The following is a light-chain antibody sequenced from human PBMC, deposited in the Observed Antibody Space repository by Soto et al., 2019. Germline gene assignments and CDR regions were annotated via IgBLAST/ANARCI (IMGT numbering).Light chain of an antibody. V-gene: IGKV1-39*01. CDR2: AAS. Sequence: DIQMTQSPSSLSASVGDRVTITCRASQNISKYLNWYQRKPGKAPKLLIYAASTLQSGVPSRFSGSESGTEFTLTISSLQPEDFGDYICQQSFTIPYTFGQGTNVAIK. J-gene: IGKJ2*01. CDR1: QNISKY. CDR3: QQSFTIPYT.